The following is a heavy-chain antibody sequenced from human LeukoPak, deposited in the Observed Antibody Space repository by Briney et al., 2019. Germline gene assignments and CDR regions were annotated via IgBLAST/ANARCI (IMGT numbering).Heavy chain of an antibody. V-gene: IGHV1-3*01. CDR1: GHTFTSYA. CDR2: INAGNGNT. D-gene: IGHD1-1*01. J-gene: IGHJ4*02. Sequence: GASVKVSCKASGHTFTSYAMHWVRQAPGQRLEWMGWINAGNGNTKYSQKFQGRVTITRDTSASTAYMELSSLRSEDTAVYYCARDPEQLERRGTPAWGQGTLVTVSS. CDR3: ARDPEQLERRGTPA.